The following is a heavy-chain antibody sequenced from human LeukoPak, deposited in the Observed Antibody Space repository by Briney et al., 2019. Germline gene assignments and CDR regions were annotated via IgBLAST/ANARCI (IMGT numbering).Heavy chain of an antibody. D-gene: IGHD1-26*01. J-gene: IGHJ5*02. CDR3: ARHRGVFDSGSYEEWWFDP. Sequence: SETLSLTCSVSGYSISRGYYWGWIRQPPGGGLEWIASASHSGSTYYNPSLKSRVTISVDTSKNQFSLKLSSVTAADTAVYYCARHRGVFDSGSYEEWWFDPWGQGTLVTVSS. V-gene: IGHV4-38-2*01. CDR2: ASHSGST. CDR1: GYSISRGYY.